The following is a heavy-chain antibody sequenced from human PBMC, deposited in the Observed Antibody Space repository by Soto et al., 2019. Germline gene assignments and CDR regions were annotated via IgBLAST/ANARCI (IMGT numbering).Heavy chain of an antibody. CDR2: ISGSGGNT. CDR1: GFTFSSYA. V-gene: IGHV3-23*01. D-gene: IGHD1-26*01. J-gene: IGHJ6*02. CDR3: AMLNSGSYSYHGMDV. Sequence: GGSLRLSCAASGFTFSSYAMNWVRQAPGKGLEWVSAISGSGGNTFYADSVKGRFTISRDNSKNTLVLQMHSRRAEDTAIYYCAMLNSGSYSYHGMDVWGQGTTVTVSS.